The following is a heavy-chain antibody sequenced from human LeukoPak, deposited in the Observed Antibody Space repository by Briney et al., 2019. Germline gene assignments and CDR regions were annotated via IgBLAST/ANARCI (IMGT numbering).Heavy chain of an antibody. J-gene: IGHJ4*02. CDR3: ARSFDYGDYVYLGY. Sequence: GGSLRLSCAASGFTFSSSWMYWVRQAPGKGLVWVSRINSDESITTYADSVKGRFTISRDNAKNTLYLQMNSLTAEDTAVYYCARSFDYGDYVYLGYWGQGTLVTVSS. V-gene: IGHV3-74*01. D-gene: IGHD4-17*01. CDR2: INSDESIT. CDR1: GFTFSSSW.